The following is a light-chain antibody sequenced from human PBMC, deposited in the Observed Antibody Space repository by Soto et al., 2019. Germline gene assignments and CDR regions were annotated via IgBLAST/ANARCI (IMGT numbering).Light chain of an antibody. CDR3: QYRGHWPPGAP. CDR2: DAS. Sequence: EIVLTQSPVTLSLSPGERATLSCRASQSINNYLAWYQQKPGQPPRLLIYDASNRATAIPVRFSGSGSGTDFTLTISRLEPEDSAGYYCQYRGHWPPGAPFGGGTKVEIK. CDR1: QSINNY. V-gene: IGKV3-11*01. J-gene: IGKJ4*01.